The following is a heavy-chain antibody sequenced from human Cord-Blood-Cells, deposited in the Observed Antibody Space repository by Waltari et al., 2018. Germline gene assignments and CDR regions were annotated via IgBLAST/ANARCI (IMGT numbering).Heavy chain of an antibody. Sequence: QVQLVQSGAEVKKPGSSVKVSCKASGGTFSSYAISWVRQAPGQGLEWMGGIIPIFGTANYAQEFQGRVTITADESTSTAYMELSSLRSEDTAVYYCARRRHDYSNYYYYGMDVWGQGTTVTVSS. D-gene: IGHD4-4*01. V-gene: IGHV1-69*01. J-gene: IGHJ6*02. CDR1: GGTFSSYA. CDR3: ARRRHDYSNYYYYGMDV. CDR2: IIPIFGTA.